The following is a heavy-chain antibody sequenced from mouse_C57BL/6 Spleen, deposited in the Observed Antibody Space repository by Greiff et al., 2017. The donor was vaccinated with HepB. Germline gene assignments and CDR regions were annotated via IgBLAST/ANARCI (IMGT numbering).Heavy chain of an antibody. Sequence: QVQLQQSGAELVKPGASVKLSCKASGYTFTSYWMQWVKQRPGQGLEWIGEIDPSDSYTNYNQKFKGKATLTVDTSSSTAYMQLSSLTSEDSAVYYCASRLRPYTYYAMDYWGQGTSVTVAA. V-gene: IGHV1-50*01. CDR3: ASRLRPYTYYAMDY. CDR2: IDPSDSYT. D-gene: IGHD2-4*01. CDR1: GYTFTSYW. J-gene: IGHJ4*01.